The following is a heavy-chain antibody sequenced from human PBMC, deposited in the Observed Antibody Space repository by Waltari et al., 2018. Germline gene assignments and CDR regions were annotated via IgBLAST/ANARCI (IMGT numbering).Heavy chain of an antibody. CDR3: GRCPRRDPLCD. CDR2: IAQDASEN. J-gene: IGHJ4*02. Sequence: EVQLVESGGGLVQPGGSLRLSCAASGFTFSNYWMSWVRQPPGKGREWAANIAQDASENYYVGSVKGRFTISRDNAKNFLYLQMNSLRAEDTAVYYCGRCPRRDPLCDWGQGTLVSVSS. CDR1: GFTFSNYW. V-gene: IGHV3-7*04.